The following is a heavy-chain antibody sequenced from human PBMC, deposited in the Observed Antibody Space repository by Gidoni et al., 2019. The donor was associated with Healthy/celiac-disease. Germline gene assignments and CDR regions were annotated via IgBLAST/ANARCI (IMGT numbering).Heavy chain of an antibody. D-gene: IGHD4-17*01. J-gene: IGHJ5*02. Sequence: QLQLQESGPGLVKPSETLSLTCTVSGGSISSSSYYWGWIRQPPGKGLEWIGSIYYSGSTYYNPSLKSRVTISVDTSKNQFSLKLSSVTAADTAVYYCARHGPLRRRGGWFDPWGQGTLVTVSS. V-gene: IGHV4-39*01. CDR1: GGSISSSSYY. CDR2: IYYSGST. CDR3: ARHGPLRRRGGWFDP.